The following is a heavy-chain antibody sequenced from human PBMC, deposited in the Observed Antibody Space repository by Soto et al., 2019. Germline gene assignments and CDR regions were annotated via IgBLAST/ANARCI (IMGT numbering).Heavy chain of an antibody. V-gene: IGHV6-1*01. D-gene: IGHD2-15*01. Sequence: PSQTLSLTCVGSGDTVSSNSVAWNWVRQSPSRGLEWLGRTYYRSRWHSDYAVSVRSRIDINADTSKNQVSLQLNSVTPEDTAVYYCARSEEDSDYYYYGMDVWGQGTTVTSP. CDR2: TYYRSRWHS. J-gene: IGHJ6*02. CDR3: ARSEEDSDYYYYGMDV. CDR1: GDTVSSNSVA.